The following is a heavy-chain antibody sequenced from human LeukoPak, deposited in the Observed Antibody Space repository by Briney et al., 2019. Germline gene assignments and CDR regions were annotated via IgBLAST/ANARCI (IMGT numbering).Heavy chain of an antibody. J-gene: IGHJ4*02. V-gene: IGHV4-59*01. CDR1: GDSINNYY. CDR2: IYNSGSA. D-gene: IGHD2/OR15-2a*01. CDR3: ARRRVLPPAYYFDY. Sequence: SETLSLTCTVPGDSINNYYWTWLRQPPGKGLEWIGYIYNSGSAIYNPSLTSRVTISVDTSKNQFSLKLSSMTAADTAVYYCARRRVLPPAYYFDYWGQGTLVTVSS.